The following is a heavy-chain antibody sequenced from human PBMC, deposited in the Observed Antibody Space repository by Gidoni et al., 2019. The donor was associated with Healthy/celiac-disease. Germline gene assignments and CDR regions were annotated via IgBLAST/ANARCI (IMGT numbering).Heavy chain of an antibody. D-gene: IGHD2-15*01. CDR3: ARGWGYCSGGSCSTPFDY. CDR2: IYYSGST. Sequence: QVQLQESGPGLVKPSQTLSLTCTVSGGSISSGDCYWSWIRQPPGKGLEWIGYIYYSGSTYYNPSLKSRVTISVDTSKNQFSLKLSSVTAADTAVYYCARGWGYCSGGSCSTPFDYWGQGTLVTVSS. CDR1: GGSISSGDCY. J-gene: IGHJ4*02. V-gene: IGHV4-30-4*01.